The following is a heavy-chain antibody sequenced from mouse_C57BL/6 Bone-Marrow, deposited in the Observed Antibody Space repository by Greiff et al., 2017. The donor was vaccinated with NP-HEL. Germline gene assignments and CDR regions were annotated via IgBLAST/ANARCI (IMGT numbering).Heavy chain of an antibody. CDR3: ARLVDGYYPFFDY. D-gene: IGHD2-3*01. CDR2: ISSGGSYT. CDR1: GFTFSSYG. J-gene: IGHJ2*01. Sequence: EVQLVESGGDLVKPGGSLKLSCAASGFTFSSYGMSWVRQTPDKRLEWVATISSGGSYTYYPDSVKGRFTISRDNAKNTPYLQMSSLKSEDTAMYYCARLVDGYYPFFDYWGQGTTLTVSS. V-gene: IGHV5-6*01.